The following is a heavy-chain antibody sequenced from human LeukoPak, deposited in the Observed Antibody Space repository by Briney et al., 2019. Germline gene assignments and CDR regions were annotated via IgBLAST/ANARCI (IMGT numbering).Heavy chain of an antibody. V-gene: IGHV4-59*01. Sequence: PSETLSLTCTGSGDSIKNYYWSWIRQSPGKGLEWIGYIYHSGNTNYNPSLKSRLTMSIDTSKNQFSLKLNSVTPADTAVYFCARGNYGSGSYYVVQFDYWGQGTLVTVSS. CDR3: ARGNYGSGSYYVVQFDY. CDR1: GDSIKNYY. D-gene: IGHD3-10*01. CDR2: IYHSGNT. J-gene: IGHJ4*02.